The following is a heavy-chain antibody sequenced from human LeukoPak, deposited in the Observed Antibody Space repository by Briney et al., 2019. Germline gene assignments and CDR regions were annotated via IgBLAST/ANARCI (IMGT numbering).Heavy chain of an antibody. CDR1: GFTFSSYA. CDR3: AKAYYDILTGYYPTTFGSDY. D-gene: IGHD3-9*01. Sequence: PGESLRLSYAASGFTFSSYAMSWVRQAQGKGLEWVSAISGSGGSTYYADSVKGRFTISRDNSKNTLYLQMNSLRAEDTAVYYCAKAYYDILTGYYPTTFGSDYWGQGTLVTVSS. CDR2: ISGSGGST. J-gene: IGHJ4*02. V-gene: IGHV3-23*01.